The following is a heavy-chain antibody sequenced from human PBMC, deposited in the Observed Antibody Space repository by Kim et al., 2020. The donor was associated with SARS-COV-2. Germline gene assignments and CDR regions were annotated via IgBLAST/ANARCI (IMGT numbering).Heavy chain of an antibody. V-gene: IGHV3-23*01. D-gene: IGHD7-27*01. CDR2: SGT. J-gene: IGHJ6*02. CDR3: ARDLGGMDV. Sequence: SGTDFADSVKGRFTISRDNSKNSVYLQMNNLRAEDTAVYYCARDLGGMDVWGQGTTVIVS.